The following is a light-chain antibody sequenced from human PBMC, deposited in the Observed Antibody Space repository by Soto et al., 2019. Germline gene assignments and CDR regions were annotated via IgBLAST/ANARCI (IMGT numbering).Light chain of an antibody. CDR1: QCVSSN. CDR3: QQYNNWSGT. Sequence: EIVMTQSTATLSVSPGERATLSCRASQCVSSNLAWYQQKPGQAPRLLIYGASTRATGIPARFSGSGSGTEFTLTITSLQSEDFAVYYCQQYNNWSGTFGQGTKVEIK. V-gene: IGKV3-15*01. CDR2: GAS. J-gene: IGKJ1*01.